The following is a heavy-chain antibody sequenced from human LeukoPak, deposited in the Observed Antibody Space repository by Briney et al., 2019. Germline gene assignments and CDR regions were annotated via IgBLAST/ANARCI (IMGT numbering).Heavy chain of an antibody. CDR1: GYTFTSYG. D-gene: IGHD4-17*01. J-gene: IGHJ3*02. CDR2: ISAYNGNT. Sequence: VSVKVSCKASGYTFTSYGISWVRQAPGQGLEWMGWISAYNGNTNYAQKLQGRVTMTTDTSTSTAYMELRSLRSDDTAVYYCARDIIYGAKPDAFDIWGQGTMVTVSS. V-gene: IGHV1-18*01. CDR3: ARDIIYGAKPDAFDI.